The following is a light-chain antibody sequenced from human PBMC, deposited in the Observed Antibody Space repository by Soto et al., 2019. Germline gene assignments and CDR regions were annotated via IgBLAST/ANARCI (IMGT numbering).Light chain of an antibody. Sequence: EIVLTQSPGTLSLSPGERATLSCRASQSVSSNLAWYQQKPGQAPRLLIYGASTRATGIPARFSGSGSGTEFTLTLSSLQPEDFATYYCLQHNTYPITFGQGTRLEIK. CDR2: GAS. J-gene: IGKJ5*01. V-gene: IGKV3-15*01. CDR1: QSVSSN. CDR3: LQHNTYPIT.